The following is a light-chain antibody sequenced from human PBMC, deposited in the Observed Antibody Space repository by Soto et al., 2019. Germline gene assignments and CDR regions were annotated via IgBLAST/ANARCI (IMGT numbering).Light chain of an antibody. CDR2: GAS. V-gene: IGKV3-15*01. Sequence: ELGMTQSPATLSASPGERATLSCRASQSVITNVAWYQQKPGQAPRLLIYGASTRATGIPARFSGSGSGTEFTLTISSLQSEDFAVYYCQHYNHWPMYTFGQGTKVEIK. CDR1: QSVITN. J-gene: IGKJ2*01. CDR3: QHYNHWPMYT.